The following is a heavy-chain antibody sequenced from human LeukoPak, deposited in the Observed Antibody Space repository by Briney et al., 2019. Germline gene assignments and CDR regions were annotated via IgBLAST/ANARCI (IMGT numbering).Heavy chain of an antibody. Sequence: PGGSLRLSCAASGFTFSSYSMNWVRQAPGKGLEWVSSISSSSSYIYYADSVKGRFTISRDNAKNSLYLQMNSLRAEDTAVYYCASSLAAAGKGTFDIWGQGTMVTVSS. V-gene: IGHV3-21*01. CDR2: ISSSSSYI. J-gene: IGHJ3*02. CDR3: ASSLAAAGKGTFDI. CDR1: GFTFSSYS. D-gene: IGHD6-13*01.